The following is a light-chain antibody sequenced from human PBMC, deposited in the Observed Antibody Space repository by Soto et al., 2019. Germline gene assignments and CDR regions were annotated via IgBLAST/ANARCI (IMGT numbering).Light chain of an antibody. CDR1: SSDVGGYNY. V-gene: IGLV2-14*01. J-gene: IGLJ2*01. CDR3: SSYTSSSTLGMV. Sequence: QSALTQPASVSGSPGQSITISCTGTSSDVGGYNYVSWYQQHPGKAPKLMFYDVSNRPSGVSNRFSGSKSGNTASLTISGLQAEDEADYYCSSYTSSSTLGMVFGGGTKLTVL. CDR2: DVS.